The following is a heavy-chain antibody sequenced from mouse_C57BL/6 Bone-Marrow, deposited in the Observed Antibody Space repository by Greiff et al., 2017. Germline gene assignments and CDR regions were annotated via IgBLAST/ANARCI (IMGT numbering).Heavy chain of an antibody. Sequence: EVQLQQSGPELVKPGASVKIPCKASGYTFTDYNMDWVKQSHGKSLEWIGDINPNNGGTIYNQKFKGKATLTVDKSSSTAYMELRSLTSEDTAVYYCARGPITPYWYFDVWGTGTTVTVSS. D-gene: IGHD1-1*01. J-gene: IGHJ1*03. V-gene: IGHV1-18*01. CDR1: GYTFTDYN. CDR2: INPNNGGT. CDR3: ARGPITPYWYFDV.